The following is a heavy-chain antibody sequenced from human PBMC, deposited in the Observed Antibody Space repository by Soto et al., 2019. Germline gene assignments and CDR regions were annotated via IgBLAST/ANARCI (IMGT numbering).Heavy chain of an antibody. Sequence: QVQLVESGGGVVQPGGSLRLSCAASGFPLSNFVMPWVGQAPGKGLEWVAATSYDGKNKDHADSVKGRFTISRDNSKNTLYLQMNSLRHEDTAVYFCARERAIAATGSFYYWGQGTLVTVSS. V-gene: IGHV3-30*04. CDR3: ARERAIAATGSFYY. CDR2: TSYDGKNK. D-gene: IGHD6-13*01. J-gene: IGHJ4*02. CDR1: GFPLSNFV.